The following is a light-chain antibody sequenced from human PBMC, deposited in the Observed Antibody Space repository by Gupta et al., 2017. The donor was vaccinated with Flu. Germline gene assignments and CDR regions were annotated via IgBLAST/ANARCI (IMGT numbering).Light chain of an antibody. CDR2: GAS. CDR1: QSVTSY. J-gene: IGKJ2*01. Sequence: SLSASVGDRVTISCRASQSVTSYLKWYQQRPGKAPKLLIYGASTLQDGVPSRFSGSGSGTQFTLTISSVQPEDSATYFCQQTDINPPDGTFGQGTKLEIK. V-gene: IGKV1-39*01. CDR3: QQTDINPPDGT.